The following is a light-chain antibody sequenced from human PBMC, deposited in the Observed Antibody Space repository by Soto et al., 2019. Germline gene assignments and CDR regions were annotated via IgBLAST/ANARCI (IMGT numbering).Light chain of an antibody. CDR3: KQYYHWPVT. Sequence: EILMTQPPDTLSVSPGERVTLSCRASRTVSNRLAWYQHKPGQAPRLLISGASTGATGIPPRFRGSGSGTEFTLTVDTLQSEDIAIYYCKQYYHWPVTFGGGTKVEIK. J-gene: IGKJ4*01. V-gene: IGKV3-15*01. CDR1: RTVSNR. CDR2: GAS.